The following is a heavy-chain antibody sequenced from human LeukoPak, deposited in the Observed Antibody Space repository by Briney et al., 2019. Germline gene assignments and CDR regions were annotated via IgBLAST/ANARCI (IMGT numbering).Heavy chain of an antibody. V-gene: IGHV3-7*04. CDR2: IKQDGSEK. Sequence: GGSLRLSCAASGFTFSSYWMSWVRQAPGKGLEGVANIKQDGSEKQYVDSVKGRFAISRDNAENSLYLQMNSLKAEDTAVYYCGRFTRSGDSVYWGQGTLVTVSS. CDR1: GFTFSSYW. J-gene: IGHJ4*02. CDR3: GRFTRSGDSVY. D-gene: IGHD7-27*01.